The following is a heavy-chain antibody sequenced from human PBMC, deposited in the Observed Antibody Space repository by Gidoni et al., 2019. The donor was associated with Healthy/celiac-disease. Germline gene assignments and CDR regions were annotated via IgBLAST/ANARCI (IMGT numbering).Heavy chain of an antibody. D-gene: IGHD3-22*01. CDR2: IYYSGST. V-gene: IGHV4-30-4*01. J-gene: IGHJ4*02. CDR3: ASGDNYYDSSGAPDY. CDR1: GGSISSGDYY. Sequence: QVQLQESGPGLVKPSQTLSLTCTVSGGSISSGDYYWSWIRQPPGKGLEWIGYIYYSGSTYYNPSLKSRVTISVDTSKNQFSLKLSSVTAADTAVYYCASGDNYYDSSGAPDYWGQGTLVTVSS.